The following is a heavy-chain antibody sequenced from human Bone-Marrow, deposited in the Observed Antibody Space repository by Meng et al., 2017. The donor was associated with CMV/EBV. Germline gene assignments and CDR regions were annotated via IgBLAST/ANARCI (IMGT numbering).Heavy chain of an antibody. Sequence: SETLSLTCTVSGGSVSSGSYYWSWIRQPPGKGLEWIGYIYYSGSTNYNPSLKSRVTISVDTSKNQFSLKLSSVTAADTAVYYCARGTLYYYYGMYVWGQGTTVTVSS. V-gene: IGHV4-61*01. CDR1: GGSVSSGSYY. J-gene: IGHJ6*02. CDR3: ARGTLYYYYGMYV. CDR2: IYYSGST. D-gene: IGHD2-2*01.